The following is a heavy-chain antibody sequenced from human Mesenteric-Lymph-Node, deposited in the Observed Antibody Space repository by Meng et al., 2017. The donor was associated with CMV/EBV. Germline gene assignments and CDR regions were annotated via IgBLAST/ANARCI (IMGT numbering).Heavy chain of an antibody. CDR2: IYSGGST. Sequence: GESLKISCAASGFTVSSNYMSWVRQAPGKGLEWVSVIYSGGSTYYADSVKGRFTISRDNSKNTLYLQMNSLRAEDTAVYYCARGPKFCTSTSCDYYGLDVWGQGTTVTVSS. CDR3: ARGPKFCTSTSCDYYGLDV. CDR1: GFTVSSNY. J-gene: IGHJ6*02. V-gene: IGHV3-53*01. D-gene: IGHD2-2*01.